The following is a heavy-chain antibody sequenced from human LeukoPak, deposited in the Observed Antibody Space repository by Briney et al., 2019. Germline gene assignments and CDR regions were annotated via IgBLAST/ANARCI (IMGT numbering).Heavy chain of an antibody. CDR1: GFTFSSYG. CDR3: AKVLAS. D-gene: IGHD5-12*01. J-gene: IGHJ4*02. Sequence: GGSLRLSCAASGFTFSSYGMHWVRQAPGKGLEWVAFIRYDGSKKYYADSVKGRFTISRDNSKNTLYLQMNSLRAEDAAVYYCAKVLASWGQGTLVTVSS. CDR2: IRYDGSKK. V-gene: IGHV3-30*02.